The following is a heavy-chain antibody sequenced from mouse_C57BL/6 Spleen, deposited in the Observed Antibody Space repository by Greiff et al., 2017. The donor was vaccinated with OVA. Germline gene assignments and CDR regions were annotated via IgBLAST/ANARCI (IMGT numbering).Heavy chain of an antibody. Sequence: QVQLKQPGAELVRPGSSVKLSCKASGYTFTSYWMHWVKQRPIQGLEWIGNIDPSDSETHYNQKFKYKATLTVDKSSSTAYMQLSSRTSEDSAVYYCAISDYDGIAYWGQGTLVTVSA. CDR3: AISDYDGIAY. D-gene: IGHD2-4*01. J-gene: IGHJ3*01. CDR2: IDPSDSET. V-gene: IGHV1-52*01. CDR1: GYTFTSYW.